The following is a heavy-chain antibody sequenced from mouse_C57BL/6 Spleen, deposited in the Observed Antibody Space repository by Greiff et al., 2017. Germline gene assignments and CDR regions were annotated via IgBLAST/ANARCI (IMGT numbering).Heavy chain of an antibody. D-gene: IGHD2-3*01. CDR1: GYTFTDYY. CDR3: ARRSRWNYAMDY. V-gene: IGHV1-26*01. J-gene: IGHJ4*01. Sequence: EVQLQQSGPELVKPGASVKISCKASGYTFTDYYMNWVKQSHGKSLEWIGDINPNNGGTSYNQKFKGKATLTVDKSSSTAYMELRSLTSEDSAVYDCARRSRWNYAMDYWGQGTSVTVSS. CDR2: INPNNGGT.